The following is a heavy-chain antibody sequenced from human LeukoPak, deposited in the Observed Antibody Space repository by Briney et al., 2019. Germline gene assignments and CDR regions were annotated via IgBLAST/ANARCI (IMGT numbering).Heavy chain of an antibody. J-gene: IGHJ6*02. CDR3: ARGFLLAVPYYYYGMDV. V-gene: IGHV4-34*01. Sequence: SETLPLTCAVYGGSFSGYYWSWIRQPPGKGLEWIGEINHSGSTNYNPSLKSRVAISVATSKNQFSLKLSSVTAADTAVYYCARGFLLAVPYYYYGMDVWGQGTTVTVSS. CDR2: INHSGST. D-gene: IGHD2-15*01. CDR1: GGSFSGYY.